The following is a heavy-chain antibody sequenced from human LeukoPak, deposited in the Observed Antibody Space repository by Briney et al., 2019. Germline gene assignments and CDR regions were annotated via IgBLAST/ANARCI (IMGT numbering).Heavy chain of an antibody. V-gene: IGHV1-2*02. CDR3: ARERIRQQLVTLARSDP. CDR1: GYTFTGYD. J-gene: IGHJ5*02. D-gene: IGHD6-13*01. CDR2: INPNSGGT. Sequence: ASVDVSCKASGYTFTGYDMNWVRQAPGQGLEWMGWINPNSGGTNYAQKFQGRVTMTRDTSISTAYMELSRLRSDDTAVYYCARERIRQQLVTLARSDPWGQGTLVTVSS.